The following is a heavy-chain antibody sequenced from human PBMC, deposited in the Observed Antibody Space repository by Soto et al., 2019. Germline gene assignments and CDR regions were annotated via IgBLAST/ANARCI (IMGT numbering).Heavy chain of an antibody. J-gene: IGHJ5*02. Sequence: VSCKASGYTFTSVGISWVRKATGQGLEWMGWISAYNGNTNYAQKLQGRVTMTTDTSTSTAYMELRSLRSDDTAVYYCARDRGYSYGGIWFDPWGQGNLVTVSS. V-gene: IGHV1-18*01. CDR3: ARDRGYSYGGIWFDP. CDR2: ISAYNGNT. CDR1: GYTFTSVG. D-gene: IGHD5-18*01.